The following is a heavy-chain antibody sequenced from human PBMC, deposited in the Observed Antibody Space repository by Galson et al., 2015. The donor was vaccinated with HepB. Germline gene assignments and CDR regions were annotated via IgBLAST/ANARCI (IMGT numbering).Heavy chain of an antibody. J-gene: IGHJ4*02. CDR3: AREGKLWLGETYFDY. Sequence: SVKLSCTASGYTSTRYGIRWVRQAPGKGLEWVAGIRDDESNKHYADYVKGRVTISRDNSTNTLYLHLNSLRAEDTAVYYCAREGKLWLGETYFDYWGQGSLVTVSS. V-gene: IGHV3-30*03. CDR2: IRDDESNK. CDR1: GYTSTRYG. D-gene: IGHD6-19*01.